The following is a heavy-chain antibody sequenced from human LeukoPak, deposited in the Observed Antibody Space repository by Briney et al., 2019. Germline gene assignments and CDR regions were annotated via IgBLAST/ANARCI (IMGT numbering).Heavy chain of an antibody. J-gene: IGHJ4*02. CDR1: GFTFSSYT. V-gene: IGHV3-23*01. Sequence: GGSLRLSCAASGFTFSSYTMSWVRQAPGKGLEWVSTITTSDGNTYYADSVKGRFTVSRDNSKNTLFLQMNSLRAEDTAVYYCAKDGGLWVSAHWGDSWGRGTLVAVSS. CDR3: AKDGGLWVSAHWGDS. CDR2: ITTSDGNT. D-gene: IGHD7-27*01.